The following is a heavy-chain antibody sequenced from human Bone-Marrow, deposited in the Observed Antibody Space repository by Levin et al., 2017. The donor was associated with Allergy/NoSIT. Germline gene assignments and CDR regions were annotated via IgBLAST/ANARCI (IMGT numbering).Heavy chain of an antibody. CDR2: ITDSGTYT. Sequence: PGGSLRLSCAASVSSFGTFPMNWVRQAPGKELEWVSSITDSGTYTYYADSVKGRFTISRDNAKNSLYLQMNSLRAEDTAVYYCATERGLTRGPGIAVAATKTLDYWGQGTLVTVSS. J-gene: IGHJ4*02. D-gene: IGHD6-19*01. CDR3: ATERGLTRGPGIAVAATKTLDY. V-gene: IGHV3-21*01. CDR1: VSSFGTFP.